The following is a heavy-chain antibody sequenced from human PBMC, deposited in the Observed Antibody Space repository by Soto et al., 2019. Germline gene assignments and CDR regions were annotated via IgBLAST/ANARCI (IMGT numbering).Heavy chain of an antibody. CDR1: GFTFSSYA. D-gene: IGHD6-13*01. V-gene: IGHV3-48*02. CDR3: ARDLGVAAAYLTFDY. J-gene: IGHJ4*02. CDR2: ISSSSSTI. Sequence: GGSLRLSCAASGFTFSSYAMSWVRQAPGKGLEWVSYISSSSSTIYYADSVKGRFTISRDNAKNSLYLQMNSLRDEDTAVYYCARDLGVAAAYLTFDYWGQGTLVTVSS.